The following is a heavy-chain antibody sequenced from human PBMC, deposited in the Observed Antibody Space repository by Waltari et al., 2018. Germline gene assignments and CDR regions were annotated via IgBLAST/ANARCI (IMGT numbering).Heavy chain of an antibody. CDR3: AREARVGASASGGY. Sequence: QLQLQESGPGLVKPSETLSLTCTVSGGSITTTSYYWAWIRRPPGKGLEGIGTIYYNGATQDNASLKSRVNMSIDTSKNQFSLKLTSVTAADTAVYYCAREARVGASASGGYWGQGTLVTVSS. J-gene: IGHJ4*02. CDR2: IYYNGAT. V-gene: IGHV4-39*07. D-gene: IGHD1-26*01. CDR1: GGSITTTSYY.